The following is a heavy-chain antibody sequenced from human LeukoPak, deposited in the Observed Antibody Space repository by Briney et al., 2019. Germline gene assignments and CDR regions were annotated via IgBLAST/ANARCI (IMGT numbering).Heavy chain of an antibody. CDR3: ARESGSYTLFDY. V-gene: IGHV3-66*02. CDR1: GFTVSSNY. Sequence: QAGGSLRLSCAASGFTVSSNYMSWVHQAPGKGLEWVSVIYSGGSTYYADSVKGRFTISRDNSKNTLYLQMNSLRAEDTAVYYCARESGSYTLFDYWGQGTLVTVSS. CDR2: IYSGGST. D-gene: IGHD1-26*01. J-gene: IGHJ4*02.